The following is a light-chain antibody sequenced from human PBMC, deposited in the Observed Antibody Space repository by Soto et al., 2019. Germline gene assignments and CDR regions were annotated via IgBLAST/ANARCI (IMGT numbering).Light chain of an antibody. CDR1: DSNIGNNY. CDR3: GTWDSSLTSWV. Sequence: QAVLTQPPSVSAAPGQRVSISCSGSDSNIGNNYISWYRQVPGTAPKVVIYDNNKRPSWILDRFSASKSGTSSTRAITGLRTGDEAFYYCGTWDSSLTSWVFGGGTKLTVL. CDR2: DNN. V-gene: IGLV1-51*01. J-gene: IGLJ3*02.